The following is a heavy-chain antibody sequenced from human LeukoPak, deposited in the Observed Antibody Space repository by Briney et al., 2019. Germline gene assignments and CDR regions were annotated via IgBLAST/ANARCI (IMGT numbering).Heavy chain of an antibody. V-gene: IGHV4-34*01. CDR2: INHSGST. D-gene: IGHD3-3*01. J-gene: IGHJ6*03. Sequence: PSETLSLTCAVYGGSFSGYYWSWIRQHPGKGLEWIGEINHSGSTNYNPSLKSRVTIPVDTSKNQFSLKLSSVTAADTAVYYCARAGRYYDFWSGFAAPDYYMDVWGKGTAVTVSS. CDR3: ARAGRYYDFWSGFAAPDYYMDV. CDR1: GGSFSGYY.